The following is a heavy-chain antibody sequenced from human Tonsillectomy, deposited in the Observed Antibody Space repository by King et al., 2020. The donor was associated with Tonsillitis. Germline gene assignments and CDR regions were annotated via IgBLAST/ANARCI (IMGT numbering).Heavy chain of an antibody. D-gene: IGHD2-2*01. CDR3: ARDLSSIFVADDTLVI. CDR2: ISSSSSTA. J-gene: IGHJ3*02. Sequence: VQLVEFGGGLVQPGGSLRLSCAASGFNFSTYSMNWVRRAPGRGLEWVSYISSSSSTAFYAGSVQGRFTISSDKAKNSLYLQMNNLRAEDTAVYYCARDLSSIFVADDTLVILGGGTTVTVSS. CDR1: GFNFSTYS. V-gene: IGHV3-48*01.